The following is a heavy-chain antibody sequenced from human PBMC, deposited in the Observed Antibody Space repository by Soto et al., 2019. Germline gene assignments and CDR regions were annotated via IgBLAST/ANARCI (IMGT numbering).Heavy chain of an antibody. D-gene: IGHD2-2*01. CDR1: GGSISSVSYY. V-gene: IGHV4-39*01. CDR3: ARLHCNSPNCVPLDP. CDR2: IYYSGSA. Sequence: QLQLQESGPGLMKPSETLSLTCTVSGGSISSVSYYWGWIRQPPGKGLEWIGSIYYSGSAYYSPSLKSRVTMSVDTSKNQLSLKLSSVTAADTAVYYCARLHCNSPNCVPLDPWGQGTLVTVSS. J-gene: IGHJ5*02.